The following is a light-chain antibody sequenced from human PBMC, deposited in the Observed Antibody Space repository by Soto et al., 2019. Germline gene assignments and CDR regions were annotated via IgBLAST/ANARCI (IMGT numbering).Light chain of an antibody. V-gene: IGLV2-14*01. Sequence: QSALTQPASVSGSPGQSITISCTGTSNDVGAYDYVSWYQQHPGKAPKLIIYERSKRPSGVSDRFSGSKSGNTASLTISGLQAEDEADYYCCSFTSSNTHVFGAGTKVTVL. J-gene: IGLJ1*01. CDR1: SNDVGAYDY. CDR3: CSFTSSNTHV. CDR2: ERS.